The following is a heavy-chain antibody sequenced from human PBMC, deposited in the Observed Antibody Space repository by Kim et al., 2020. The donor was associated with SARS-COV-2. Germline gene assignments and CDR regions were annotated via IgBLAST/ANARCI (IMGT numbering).Heavy chain of an antibody. J-gene: IGHJ3*02. Sequence: GRFTISRDNSKNTLYLQMNSLRAEDTAVYYCAKGTSYDSSGYSRLGAFDIWGQGTMVTVSS. D-gene: IGHD3-22*01. CDR3: AKGTSYDSSGYSRLGAFDI. V-gene: IGHV3-23*01.